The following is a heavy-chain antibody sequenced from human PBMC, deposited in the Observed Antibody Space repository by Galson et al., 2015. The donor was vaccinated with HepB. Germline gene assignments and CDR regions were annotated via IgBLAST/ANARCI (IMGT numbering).Heavy chain of an antibody. J-gene: IGHJ4*02. CDR2: IKSKTDGGTT. CDR1: GFTFSNAW. CDR3: TARPRMGSGSLYDFDY. V-gene: IGHV3-15*01. Sequence: SLRLSCAASGFTFSNAWMSWVRQAPGKGLEWVGRIKSKTDGGTTDYAAPVKDKFTISRDDSKNTLYLQMNSLKTEDTAVYYCTARPRMGSGSLYDFDYWGQGTLVTVSS. D-gene: IGHD3-10*01.